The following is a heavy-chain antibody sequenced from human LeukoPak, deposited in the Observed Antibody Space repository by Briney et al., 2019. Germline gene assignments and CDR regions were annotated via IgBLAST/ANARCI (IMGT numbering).Heavy chain of an antibody. D-gene: IGHD3-10*01. CDR2: INHGGST. J-gene: IGHJ4*02. CDR1: GGSFSGDF. V-gene: IGHV4-34*01. Sequence: PSETLSLTCAVYGGSFSGDFWSWIRQPPGEGLEWIGEINHGGSTKYNPSLKSRVTISVGTSRNQFSLKLSSVTAADTAVYYCARGGVDWGQGTLVTVSS. CDR3: ARGGVD.